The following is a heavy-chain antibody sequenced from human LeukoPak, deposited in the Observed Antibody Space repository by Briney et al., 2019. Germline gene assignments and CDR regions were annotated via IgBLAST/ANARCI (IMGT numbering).Heavy chain of an antibody. V-gene: IGHV3-21*01. CDR3: AKGRVTVVTPPDAFDI. CDR1: GFTFSSYS. J-gene: IGHJ3*02. CDR2: ISSSSSYI. Sequence: GGSLRLSCAASGFTFSSYSMNWVRQAPGKGLEWVSSISSSSSYIYYADSVKGRFTISRDNAKNSLYLQMNSLRAEDTAVYYCAKGRVTVVTPPDAFDIWGQGTMVTVSS. D-gene: IGHD4-23*01.